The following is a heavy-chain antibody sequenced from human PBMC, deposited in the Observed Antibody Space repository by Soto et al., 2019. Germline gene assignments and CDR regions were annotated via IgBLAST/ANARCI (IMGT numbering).Heavy chain of an antibody. Sequence: ASVKVSCKASGYTFTSYYMHWVRQAPGQGLEWMGIINPSGGSTSYAQKFQGRVTMTRDTSTSTVYMELSSLRSEDTAVYYCARGGNYYDSSGYYPEASAPKYYFDYWGQGTLVTVSS. V-gene: IGHV1-46*01. CDR3: ARGGNYYDSSGYYPEASAPKYYFDY. J-gene: IGHJ4*02. CDR2: INPSGGST. D-gene: IGHD3-22*01. CDR1: GYTFTSYY.